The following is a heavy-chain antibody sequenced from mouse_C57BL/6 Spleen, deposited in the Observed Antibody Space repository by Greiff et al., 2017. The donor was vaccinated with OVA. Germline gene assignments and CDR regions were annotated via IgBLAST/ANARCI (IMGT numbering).Heavy chain of an antibody. D-gene: IGHD2-1*01. CDR1: GFTFSDAW. V-gene: IGHV6-6*01. CDR3: TLDYGNPYFDC. Sequence: EVMLVESGGGLVQPGGSMKLSCAASGFTFSDAWMDWVRQSPEKGLEWVAEIRNKANNHATYYAESVKVRFTISRDESKSCVYLQMNSLRAEDAGIYYCTLDYGNPYFDCWGQGTTLTVAS. J-gene: IGHJ2*01. CDR2: IRNKANNHAT.